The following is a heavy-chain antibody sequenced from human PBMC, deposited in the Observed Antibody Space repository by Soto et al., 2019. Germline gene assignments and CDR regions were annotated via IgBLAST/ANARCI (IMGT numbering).Heavy chain of an antibody. CDR2: IIPIFGTA. J-gene: IGHJ4*02. CDR1: GGTFSSYA. D-gene: IGHD3-22*01. CDR3: ARDASNYYDSSGYYVFDY. Sequence: SVKVSCKASGGTFSSYAISWVRQAPGQGLEWMGGIIPIFGTANNEQKFQGRVTITADESTSTAYMELSSLISEDTAVYYCARDASNYYDSSGYYVFDYWGQGTLVTVSS. V-gene: IGHV1-69*13.